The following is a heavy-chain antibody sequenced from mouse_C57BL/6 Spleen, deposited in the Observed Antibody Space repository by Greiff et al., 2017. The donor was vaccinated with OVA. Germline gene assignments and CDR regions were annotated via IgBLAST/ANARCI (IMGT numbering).Heavy chain of an antibody. J-gene: IGHJ4*01. CDR3: ARGLTGVYAMDY. V-gene: IGHV3-1*01. D-gene: IGHD4-1*01. Sequence: EVQVVESGPGMVKPSQSLSLTCTVTGYSITSGYDWHWIRHFPGNKLEWMGYISYSGSTNYNPSLKSRISITHDTSKNHFFLKLNSVTTEDTATYYCARGLTGVYAMDYWGQGTSVTVSS. CDR2: ISYSGST. CDR1: GYSITSGYD.